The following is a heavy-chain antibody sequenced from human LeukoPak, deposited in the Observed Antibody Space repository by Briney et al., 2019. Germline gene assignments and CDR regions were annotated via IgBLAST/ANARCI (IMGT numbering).Heavy chain of an antibody. CDR2: IIPIFGTA. CDR3: ARDYGGNSGWFDP. V-gene: IGHV1-69*13. CDR1: GGTFSSYA. D-gene: IGHD4-23*01. Sequence: SVKVSCKASGGTFSSYAISWVRQDPGQGLEWMGGIIPIFGTANYAQKFQGRVTITADVSTSTAYMELSSLRSEGTAVYYCARDYGGNSGWFDPWGQGTLVTVSS. J-gene: IGHJ5*02.